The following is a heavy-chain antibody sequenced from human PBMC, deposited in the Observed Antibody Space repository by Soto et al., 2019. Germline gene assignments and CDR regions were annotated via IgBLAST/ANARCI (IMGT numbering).Heavy chain of an antibody. CDR2: ILYDGSNK. D-gene: IGHD1-26*01. Sequence: QSAGSLRLSCAAAGFTFSSYCIHWVRQAPGKGLEWVAVILYDGSNKYYADSVKGRFTISRDNSKNKLYLQMNSLRDEDTAVYYCARDRGVYYYYGMDVWGQGTTVTVSS. J-gene: IGHJ6*02. V-gene: IGHV3-33*01. CDR3: ARDRGVYYYYGMDV. CDR1: GFTFSSYC.